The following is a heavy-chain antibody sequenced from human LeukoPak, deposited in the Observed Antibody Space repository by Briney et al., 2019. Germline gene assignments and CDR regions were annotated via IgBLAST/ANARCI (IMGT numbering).Heavy chain of an antibody. D-gene: IGHD2-15*01. CDR1: GGSISSYY. CDR3: ARFGGSGDTRGYFDN. V-gene: IGHV4-4*07. CDR2: IYNGGST. Sequence: PSETLSLTCTVSGGSISSYYWSWIRQPAGKGPEWIGRIYNGGSTNYNSSLRSRVTMSVDTSKNRFSLKLTSVTAADTAVYYCARFGGSGDTRGYFDNWGQGTLVTVSS. J-gene: IGHJ4*02.